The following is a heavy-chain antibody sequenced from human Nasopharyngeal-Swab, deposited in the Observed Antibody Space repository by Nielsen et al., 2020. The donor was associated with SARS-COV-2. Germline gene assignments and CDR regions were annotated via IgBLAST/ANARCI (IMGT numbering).Heavy chain of an antibody. V-gene: IGHV4-34*01. CDR3: TRGGFWRFDY. D-gene: IGHD3-10*01. Sequence: SETLSLTCAVYGGSFSGYYWSWIRQPPGKGLEWIGEINHSGSTNYNPSLKSRVTISVDTSKNQFSLKLSSVTAADTAVYFCTRGGFWRFDYWGQGALVTVSS. CDR1: GGSFSGYY. CDR2: INHSGST. J-gene: IGHJ4*02.